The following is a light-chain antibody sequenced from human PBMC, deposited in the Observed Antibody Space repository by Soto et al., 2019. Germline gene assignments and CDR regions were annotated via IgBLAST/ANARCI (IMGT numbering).Light chain of an antibody. J-gene: IGLJ3*02. CDR1: SSNIGSAYH. Sequence: QSVLTQPPSVSGAPGQTVTISCTGSSSNIGSAYHVHWYQQFPGTDPKLLIHGDTNRPSGVPDRFSGSKSGTSASLAITGLQAEDEADYYCQSYDSRLSGWVFGGGTKVTVL. CDR2: GDT. CDR3: QSYDSRLSGWV. V-gene: IGLV1-40*01.